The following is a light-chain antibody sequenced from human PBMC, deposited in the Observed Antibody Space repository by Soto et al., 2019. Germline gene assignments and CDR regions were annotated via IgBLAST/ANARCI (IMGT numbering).Light chain of an antibody. V-gene: IGLV2-18*02. CDR2: EVS. CDR1: SSVVGSYSR. Sequence: QSVLTQPPSVSGSPGQSVTIPCTGTSSVVGSYSRVSWYQQPPGTAPKLMIYEVSNRPSGVPDRFSGSKSGNTASLTISGLQAEDEADYYCSSYRSSSTRVFGSATKVTVL. J-gene: IGLJ1*01. CDR3: SSYRSSSTRV.